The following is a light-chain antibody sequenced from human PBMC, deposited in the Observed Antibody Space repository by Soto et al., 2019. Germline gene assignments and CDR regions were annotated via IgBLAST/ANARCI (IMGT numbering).Light chain of an antibody. CDR2: DVS. J-gene: IGLJ1*01. CDR1: SSDVGGYNY. V-gene: IGLV2-11*01. CDR3: CSYAGGYSYV. Sequence: QSALTQPRSVSWSPGQSVTISCTGSSSDVGGYNYVSWYQQHPGKAPKRMIYDVSKRPSGVPDRFSGSKSGNTASLTISGLQAEDEADYYCCSYAGGYSYVFGIGTKVTVL.